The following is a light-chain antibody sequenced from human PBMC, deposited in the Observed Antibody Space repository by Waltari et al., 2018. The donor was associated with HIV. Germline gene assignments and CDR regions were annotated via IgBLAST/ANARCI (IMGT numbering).Light chain of an antibody. CDR1: AGSVPTSSS. CDR2: NTN. Sequence: QTVVTQEPSFSVSPGGTVTLTCGSRAGSVPTSSSPSWNQQTPGQAPRTLITNTNTRSSGVPDRFSGSILGNRAALTITGAQADDESAYYCLLYMGSGVWVFGGGTKLTVL. J-gene: IGLJ3*02. V-gene: IGLV8-61*01. CDR3: LLYMGSGVWV.